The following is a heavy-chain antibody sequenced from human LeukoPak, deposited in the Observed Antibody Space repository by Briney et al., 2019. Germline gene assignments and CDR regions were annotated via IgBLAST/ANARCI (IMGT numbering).Heavy chain of an antibody. CDR3: ARGPPFGKLWFGVIIDY. J-gene: IGHJ4*02. D-gene: IGHD5-18*01. CDR2: INPNSGGT. Sequence: AASVKVSCKASGYTFTGYYMHWVRQAPGQGLEWMGWINPNSGGTNYAQKFQGRVTMTRDTSISTAYMELSRLRSDDTAVYYCARGPPFGKLWFGVIIDYWGQGTLVTVSS. V-gene: IGHV1-2*02. CDR1: GYTFTGYY.